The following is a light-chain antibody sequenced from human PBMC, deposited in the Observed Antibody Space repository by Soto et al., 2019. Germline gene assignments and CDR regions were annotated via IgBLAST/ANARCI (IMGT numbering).Light chain of an antibody. J-gene: IGKJ1*01. CDR2: AAS. Sequence: DIQLTQSTSFLSPSIGESVTITCRASQVISTSLAWYQVKPGKAPKLLIYAASTLESGVPSRFSGSGSGTEFTLTISSLQPEDVATYYCLQLNTYPWTFGQGTKVDIK. V-gene: IGKV1-9*01. CDR1: QVISTS. CDR3: LQLNTYPWT.